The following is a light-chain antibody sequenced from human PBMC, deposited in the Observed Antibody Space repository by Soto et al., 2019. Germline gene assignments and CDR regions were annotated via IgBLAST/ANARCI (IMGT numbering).Light chain of an antibody. V-gene: IGKV1-5*03. J-gene: IGKJ1*01. CDR1: QTISSW. Sequence: DIQRTQSPSTLSLSVGDRVTLTCRASQTISSWLAWYKQKPGKAPKLLNYKASTLKSGVPSRVRGSGSGTDFTLTISSLKPDDFETYYCQHYNSYSEAFGQGTKVDI. CDR3: QHYNSYSEA. CDR2: KAS.